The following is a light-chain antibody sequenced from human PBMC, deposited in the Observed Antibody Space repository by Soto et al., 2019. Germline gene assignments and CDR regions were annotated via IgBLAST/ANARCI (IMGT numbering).Light chain of an antibody. CDR1: SSDVGGYDY. V-gene: IGLV2-14*01. CDR2: EVR. Sequence: QSVLTQPASVSGSPGQSITISCTGTSSDVGGYDYVSWYQQHPGKAPKVMIYEVRNRPSGVSNRFSGSKSGNTASLTISGLQAEDEAVYYCSSYTSSNTWVFGGGTKLTVL. CDR3: SSYTSSNTWV. J-gene: IGLJ3*02.